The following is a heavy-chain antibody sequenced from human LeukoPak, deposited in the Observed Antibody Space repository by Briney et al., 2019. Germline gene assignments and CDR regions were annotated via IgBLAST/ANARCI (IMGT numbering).Heavy chain of an antibody. CDR1: GYTFTCYY. CDR2: INPNSGGT. D-gene: IGHD3-22*01. V-gene: IGHV1-2*02. CDR3: ARASITMIVVVILDY. J-gene: IGHJ4*02. Sequence: GAXVKXSCKASGYTFTCYYMHWVRQAPGQGLEWMGWINPNSGGTNYAQKFQGRVTMTRDTSISTAYMELSRLRSDDTAVYYCARASITMIVVVILDYWGQGTLVTVSS.